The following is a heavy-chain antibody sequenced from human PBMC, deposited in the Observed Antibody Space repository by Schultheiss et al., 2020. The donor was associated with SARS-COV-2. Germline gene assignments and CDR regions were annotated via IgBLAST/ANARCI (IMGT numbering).Heavy chain of an antibody. V-gene: IGHV2-5*08. CDR1: GFSLSTSGMC. D-gene: IGHD1-20*01. Sequence: SGPTLVKPTQTLTLTCTFSGFSLSTSGMCVSWIRQPPGKALEWLALIYWNDDKRYSPSLKSRLTITKDTSKNQVVLTMTNMDPVDTATYYCARITGSTVDYWGQGTLVTVSS. J-gene: IGHJ4*02. CDR3: ARITGSTVDY. CDR2: IYWNDDK.